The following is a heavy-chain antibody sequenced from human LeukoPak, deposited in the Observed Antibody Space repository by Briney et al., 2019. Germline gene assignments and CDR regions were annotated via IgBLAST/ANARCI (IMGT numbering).Heavy chain of an antibody. V-gene: IGHV3-23*01. J-gene: IGHJ4*02. CDR3: AKDLTIFGVGSAFDH. CDR2: LSGSGGST. D-gene: IGHD3-3*01. Sequence: PGGSLRLSCAASGFSFSSYAMSWVRQAPGKGLEWVSGLSGSGGSTNSVDSVKGRFTISRDNSKNTLYLQMNSLRAEDTAIYYCAKDLTIFGVGSAFDHWGQGTLVTVSS. CDR1: GFSFSSYA.